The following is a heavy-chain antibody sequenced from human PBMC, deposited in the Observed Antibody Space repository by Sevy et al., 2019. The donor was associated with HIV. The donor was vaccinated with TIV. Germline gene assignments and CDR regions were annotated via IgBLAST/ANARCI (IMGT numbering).Heavy chain of an antibody. CDR1: GFTFTRFA. CDR3: AKGRLGGTAGTEAFDI. J-gene: IGHJ3*02. Sequence: GGSLRLSCAASGFTFTRFAMNWVRQAPGKGLEWVSGISGGGGRTYYSDSVKGRFTISRDNSKNTLYLQLNIVRAEDTAVDYCAKGRLGGTAGTEAFDIWGQGTMVTVSS. CDR2: ISGGGGRT. D-gene: IGHD1-26*01. V-gene: IGHV3-23*01.